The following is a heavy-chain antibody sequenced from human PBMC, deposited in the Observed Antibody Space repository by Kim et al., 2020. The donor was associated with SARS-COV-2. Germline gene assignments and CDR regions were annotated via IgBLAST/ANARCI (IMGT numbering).Heavy chain of an antibody. CDR1: GGSISNGNW. J-gene: IGHJ3*02. Sequence: SETLSLTCAVSGGSISNGNWWSWIRQPPGKGPEWIAEIYHSGGTNYNPSLKSRVTISLDTSKNQFSLNLNSVTAADTAVYYCARARSTIFDLKTFDIWGQGTMVTVSS. D-gene: IGHD3-9*01. V-gene: IGHV4-4*02. CDR2: IYHSGGT. CDR3: ARARSTIFDLKTFDI.